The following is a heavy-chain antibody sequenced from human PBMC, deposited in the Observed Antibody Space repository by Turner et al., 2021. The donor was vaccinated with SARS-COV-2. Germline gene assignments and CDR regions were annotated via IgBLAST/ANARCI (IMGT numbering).Heavy chain of an antibody. J-gene: IGHJ5*02. CDR1: GYTLTELS. Sequence: VQLVQSGAEVQKPGASVTVSCMVSGYTLTELSMHWVRQAPGKGLEWMGGFDPEDGETIYAQKFQGRVTMTEETSTDTAYMELSSLRSEDTAVYYCATAPHYCHNGVCPNWFDTWGQGTLVTVSS. V-gene: IGHV1-24*01. CDR2: FDPEDGET. CDR3: ATAPHYCHNGVCPNWFDT. D-gene: IGHD2-8*01.